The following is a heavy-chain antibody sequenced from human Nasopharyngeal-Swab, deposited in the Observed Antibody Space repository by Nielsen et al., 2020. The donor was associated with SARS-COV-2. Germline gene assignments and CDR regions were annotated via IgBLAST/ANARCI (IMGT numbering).Heavy chain of an antibody. CDR3: ARQDRFYYYLDV. CDR1: GFTFGSFS. J-gene: IGHJ6*03. CDR2: ISPSSGYI. V-gene: IGHV3-21*01. D-gene: IGHD3-3*01. Sequence: GESLKISCAGSGFTFGSFSMTWVRQAPGKGLEWVSYISPSSGYIYYAESLKGRFTISRDNGKNSVYLQMNSLRADDTAVYFCARQDRFYYYLDVWGKGTTVTVSS.